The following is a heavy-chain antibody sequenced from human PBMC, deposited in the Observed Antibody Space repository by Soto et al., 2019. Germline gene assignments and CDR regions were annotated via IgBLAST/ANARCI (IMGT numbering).Heavy chain of an antibody. Sequence: SETLSLTCTVSGASFASYYWTWVRQPPGKGLEWIGEISHTGSANYNPSLQSRVTISAVTSKSQFSLKLTSVTAADTAVYYCARGYYFDSSGFFYSQFYAMDVWGQGTTVTVSS. CDR3: ARGYYFDSSGFFYSQFYAMDV. D-gene: IGHD3-22*01. CDR1: GASFASYY. V-gene: IGHV4-34*01. CDR2: ISHTGSA. J-gene: IGHJ6*02.